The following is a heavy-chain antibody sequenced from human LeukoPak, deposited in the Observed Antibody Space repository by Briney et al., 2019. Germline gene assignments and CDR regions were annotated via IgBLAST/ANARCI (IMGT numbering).Heavy chain of an antibody. CDR2: ISGSGGST. V-gene: IGHV3-23*01. Sequence: GGSPRLSCAASGFTFSSYAMSWVRQAPGKGLEWVSAISGSGGSTYYADSVKGRFTISRDNSKNTLYLQMNSLRAEDTAVYYCAKRSRYYDSNPGGGYWGQGTLVTVSS. D-gene: IGHD3-22*01. J-gene: IGHJ4*02. CDR1: GFTFSSYA. CDR3: AKRSRYYDSNPGGGY.